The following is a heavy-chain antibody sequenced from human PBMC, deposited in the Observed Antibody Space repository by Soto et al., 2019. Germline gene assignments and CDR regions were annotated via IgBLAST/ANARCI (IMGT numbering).Heavy chain of an antibody. D-gene: IGHD1-26*01. CDR1: GFTFSSYA. Sequence: GGSLRLSCAASGFTFSSYAMHWVRQAPGKGLEYVSAISSNGGSTYYANSVKGRFTISRDNSKNTLYLQMGSLRAEDMAVYYCARDGAGWESSAFDIWGQGTMGTVSS. CDR3: ARDGAGWESSAFDI. CDR2: ISSNGGST. J-gene: IGHJ3*02. V-gene: IGHV3-64*01.